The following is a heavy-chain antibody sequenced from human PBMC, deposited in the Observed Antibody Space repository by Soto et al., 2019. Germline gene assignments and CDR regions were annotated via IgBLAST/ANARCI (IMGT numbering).Heavy chain of an antibody. CDR2: IYSGGST. J-gene: IGHJ2*01. V-gene: IGHV3-66*01. CDR3: ARAPMRFGESLWYFDL. Sequence: EVQLVESGGGLVQPGGSLRLSCAASGFTVSSNYMSWVRQAPGKGLEWVSVIYSGGSTYYADSVKGRFTISRDNSKNTLYLQMNSLRAEDTAVYYCARAPMRFGESLWYFDLWGRGTLVTVSS. D-gene: IGHD3-10*01. CDR1: GFTVSSNY.